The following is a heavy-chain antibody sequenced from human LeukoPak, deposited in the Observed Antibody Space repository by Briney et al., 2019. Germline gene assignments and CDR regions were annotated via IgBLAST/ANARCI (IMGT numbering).Heavy chain of an antibody. CDR1: GYTFTSYD. CDR3: AKIGAAARRTPNPRWFDP. D-gene: IGHD6-6*01. CDR2: MNPNSGNT. Sequence: ASVKVSCKASGYTFTSYDINWVRQATGQGLEWMGWMNPNSGNTGYAQKFQGRVSMTWNTSISTAYMELGSLKSEDTAVYYCAKIGAAARRTPNPRWFDPWGQGTLVTVSS. J-gene: IGHJ5*02. V-gene: IGHV1-8*01.